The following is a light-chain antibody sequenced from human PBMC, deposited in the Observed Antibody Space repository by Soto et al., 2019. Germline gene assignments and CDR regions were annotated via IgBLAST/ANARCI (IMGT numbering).Light chain of an antibody. CDR2: GAS. CDR3: QQYNNWPWT. Sequence: EIVMTQSPATLSVSPGERATLSCRASQSFTSNLAWYQQKPGQAPRLLIYGASTRATGIPARFSGSWSGTEFTLTISSLQSEDFAVYYCQQYNNWPWTFGQGTKVEI. V-gene: IGKV3-15*01. CDR1: QSFTSN. J-gene: IGKJ1*01.